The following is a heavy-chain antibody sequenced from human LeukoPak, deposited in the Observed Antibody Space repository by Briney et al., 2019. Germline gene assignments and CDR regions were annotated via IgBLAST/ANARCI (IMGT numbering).Heavy chain of an antibody. D-gene: IGHD2-2*02. CDR2: IIPLFGTA. Sequence: SVKVSCKASGYTFTSYGISWVRQAPGQGLEWMGGIIPLFGTANYAQKFQGRVTISADESTSTAYMELSSLRSEDTAVYYCLFYCSSTSCYITGSAFDIWGQGTMVTVSS. CDR3: LFYCSSTSCYITGSAFDI. CDR1: GYTFTSYG. V-gene: IGHV1-69*13. J-gene: IGHJ3*02.